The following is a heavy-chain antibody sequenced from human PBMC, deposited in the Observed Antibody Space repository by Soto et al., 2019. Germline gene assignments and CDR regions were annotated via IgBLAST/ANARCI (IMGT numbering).Heavy chain of an antibody. Sequence: QVQLVESGGGVVQPGRSLRLSCAASGFTFSSYGMHWVRQAPGKGLEWVAVISYDGSNKYYADSVKGRFTISRDNSKNTLYLQMNSLRAEDTAVYYCAKSSLIAAAGHFDYWGQETLVTVSS. CDR1: GFTFSSYG. CDR2: ISYDGSNK. D-gene: IGHD6-13*01. CDR3: AKSSLIAAAGHFDY. V-gene: IGHV3-30*18. J-gene: IGHJ4*02.